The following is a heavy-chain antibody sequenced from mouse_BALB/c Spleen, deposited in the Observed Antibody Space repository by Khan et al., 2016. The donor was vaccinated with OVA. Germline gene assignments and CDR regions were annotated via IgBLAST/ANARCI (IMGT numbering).Heavy chain of an antibody. D-gene: IGHD2-14*01. Sequence: QIQLVQSGPELKKPGETVKISCKASGYTFTDYSMHWVKQAPGKGLTWMGWINTETGEPTYADDFKGRFAFSLETSANTAYLQINNLKNEDTATYFCARDRYDYFDYWGQGTTLTVSS. CDR2: INTETGEP. CDR1: GYTFTDYS. V-gene: IGHV9-2-1*01. J-gene: IGHJ2*01. CDR3: ARDRYDYFDY.